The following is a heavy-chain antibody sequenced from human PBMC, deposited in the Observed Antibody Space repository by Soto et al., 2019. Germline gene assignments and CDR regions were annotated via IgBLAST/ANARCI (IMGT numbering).Heavy chain of an antibody. V-gene: IGHV3-30-3*01. CDR3: ARDTYSSSWYSYYFDY. Sequence: GGSLRLSCAASGFTFSSYAMHWVRQAPGKGLEWVAVISYDGSNKYYADSVKGRFTISRDNSKNTLYLQMNSLRAEDTAVYYCARDTYSSSWYSYYFDYWGQGTLVTVSS. J-gene: IGHJ4*02. CDR2: ISYDGSNK. CDR1: GFTFSSYA. D-gene: IGHD6-13*01.